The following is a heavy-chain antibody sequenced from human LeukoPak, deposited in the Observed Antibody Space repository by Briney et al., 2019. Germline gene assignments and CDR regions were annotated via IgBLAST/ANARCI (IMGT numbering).Heavy chain of an antibody. J-gene: IGHJ3*02. V-gene: IGHV1-2*02. CDR3: ASELDKPNSSGGYPDAFDI. Sequence: ASVKVSCKASGYTFTGYYMHWVRQAPGQGLEWMGWINPNSDGTNYAQKFQGRVTMTRDTSISTAYMELSRLRSDDTAVYYCASELDKPNSSGGYPDAFDIWGQGTMVTVSS. CDR2: INPNSDGT. D-gene: IGHD6-19*01. CDR1: GYTFTGYY.